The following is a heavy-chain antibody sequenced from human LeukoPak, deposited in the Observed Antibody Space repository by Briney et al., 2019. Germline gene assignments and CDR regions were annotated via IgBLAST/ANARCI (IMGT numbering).Heavy chain of an antibody. Sequence: SQTLSLTCTVSGGSISSGSYYWSWIRQPAGKGLEWLGRIYTSGSTNYNPSLKSRVTISVDTSKNQFSLKLSSVPAADTAVYYCARGYCSGGSCYFDYWGQGTLVTVSS. J-gene: IGHJ4*02. CDR2: IYTSGST. CDR3: ARGYCSGGSCYFDY. CDR1: GGSISSGSYY. D-gene: IGHD2-15*01. V-gene: IGHV4-61*02.